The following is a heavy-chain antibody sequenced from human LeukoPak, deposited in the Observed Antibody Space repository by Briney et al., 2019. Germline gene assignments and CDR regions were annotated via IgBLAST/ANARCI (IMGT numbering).Heavy chain of an antibody. V-gene: IGHV3-21*01. D-gene: IGHD3-3*01. CDR3: ARDLGYDFWSGYWGGDTAMPDY. J-gene: IGHJ4*02. CDR1: GFTFSSYS. Sequence: PGGSLRLSCAASGFTFSSYSMNWVRQAPGKGLEWVSSISSSSSYIYYADSVKGRFTISRDNAKNSLYLQMNSLRAEDTAVYYCARDLGYDFWSGYWGGDTAMPDYWGQGTLVTVSS. CDR2: ISSSSSYI.